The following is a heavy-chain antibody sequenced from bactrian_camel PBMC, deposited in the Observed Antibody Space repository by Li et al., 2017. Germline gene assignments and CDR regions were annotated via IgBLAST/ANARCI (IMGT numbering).Heavy chain of an antibody. D-gene: IGHD2*01. V-gene: IGHV3S53*01. CDR1: GYTFRRFC. CDR3: ATHSPHYRVHFY. CDR2: IDRDGRP. J-gene: IGHJ4*01. Sequence: HVQLVESGGGSVQAGGSLRLSCAASGYTFRRFCMGWFRQAPGKEREGVAAIDRDGRPSYADSVKGRVTISKDNAKNTLYLQMDSLKTEDSAVYYCATHSPHYRVHFYWGQGTQVTVS.